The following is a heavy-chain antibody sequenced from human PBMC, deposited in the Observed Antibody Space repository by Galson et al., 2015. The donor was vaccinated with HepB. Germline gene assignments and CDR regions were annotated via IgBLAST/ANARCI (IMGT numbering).Heavy chain of an antibody. D-gene: IGHD1-26*01. Sequence: LRLSCAASGFPFSNAWMNWVRQAPGKGLEWVGRIKSKTDGGTTDYAAPVKGRFTISRDDSKNTLYLQMNSLKTEDTAVYYCTTTFSGSGPEGYYYMDVWGKGTTVTVSS. CDR3: TTTFSGSGPEGYYYMDV. CDR1: GFPFSNAW. V-gene: IGHV3-15*07. J-gene: IGHJ6*03. CDR2: IKSKTDGGTT.